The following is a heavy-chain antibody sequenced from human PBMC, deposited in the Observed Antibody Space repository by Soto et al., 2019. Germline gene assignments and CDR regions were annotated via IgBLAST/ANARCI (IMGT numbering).Heavy chain of an antibody. Sequence: SETLSLTCTVSGGSVSSGSYYWSWIRQPPGKGLEWIGYIYYSGSTNYNPSLKSRVTISVDTSKNQFSLKLSSVTAADTAVYYCARDSIQGSYGKFDYWGQGTLVTSPQ. CDR1: GGSVSSGSYY. CDR3: ARDSIQGSYGKFDY. D-gene: IGHD3-16*01. V-gene: IGHV4-61*01. CDR2: IYYSGST. J-gene: IGHJ4*02.